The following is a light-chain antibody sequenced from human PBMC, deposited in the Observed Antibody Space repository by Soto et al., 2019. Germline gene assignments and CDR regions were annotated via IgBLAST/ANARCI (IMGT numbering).Light chain of an antibody. V-gene: IGKV2-24*01. Sequence: DIVMTQTPLSSPVTLGQPASISCRSSQGLVHSDGNTYLSWLQQRPGQPPRLLIYEISNRFSGVPDRVSGSGAGTDFTLKISRVEAEDVVIYYCMQATQFPYPFGQGTKLEIK. CDR2: EIS. CDR1: QGLVHSDGNTY. CDR3: MQATQFPYP. J-gene: IGKJ2*01.